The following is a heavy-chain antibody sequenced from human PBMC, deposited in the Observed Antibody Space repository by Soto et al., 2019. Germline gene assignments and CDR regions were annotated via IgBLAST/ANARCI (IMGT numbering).Heavy chain of an antibody. CDR3: ARGLHSLFDY. CDR1: GFTFSNYG. J-gene: IGHJ4*02. D-gene: IGHD2-21*01. Sequence: QVQLVESGGGVVQPGGSLRLSCAASGFTFSNYGMHWVRQAPGKGLPWVPGIWYDGTNKYYADSVKGRFTISRDNSNNTLYVQMTSLRAEDTAVYYCARGLHSLFDYWGQGTLVTVSS. CDR2: IWYDGTNK. V-gene: IGHV3-33*01.